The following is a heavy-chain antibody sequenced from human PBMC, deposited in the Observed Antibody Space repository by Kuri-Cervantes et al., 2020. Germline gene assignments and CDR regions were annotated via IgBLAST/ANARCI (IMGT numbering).Heavy chain of an antibody. D-gene: IGHD3-10*01. CDR1: GDSVSSNSAA. Sequence: SETLPLTCAISGDSVSSNSAARNWIRQSPSRGLEWLGRTYYRSKWYNDYAVSVRSRITVNPDTSKNQFSLQLNSVTPEDTAVYYCARGGSNWFDPWGQGILVTVSS. J-gene: IGHJ5*02. V-gene: IGHV6-1*01. CDR3: ARGGSNWFDP. CDR2: TYYRSKWYN.